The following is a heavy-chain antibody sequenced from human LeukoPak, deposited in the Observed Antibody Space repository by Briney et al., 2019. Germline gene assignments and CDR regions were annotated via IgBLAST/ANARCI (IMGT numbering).Heavy chain of an antibody. V-gene: IGHV1-46*01. J-gene: IGHJ5*02. Sequence: GASVTVSCKASGYTFTSYYMHWVRQAPGQGLEWMGIINPSGGSTSYAQKFQGRVTMTRDTSTSTVYMELSSLRSEDTAVYYCARDRVNTMVRGVIIRSWFDPWGQGTLVTVSS. CDR1: GYTFTSYY. CDR3: ARDRVNTMVRGVIIRSWFDP. CDR2: INPSGGST. D-gene: IGHD3-10*01.